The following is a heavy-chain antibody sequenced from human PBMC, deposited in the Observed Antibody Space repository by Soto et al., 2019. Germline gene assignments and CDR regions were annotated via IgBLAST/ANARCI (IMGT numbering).Heavy chain of an antibody. V-gene: IGHV4-30-2*01. CDR3: ATQSYSNSGAYYYYAMGV. CDR1: GGSISSGGFS. Sequence: PSGTLSLTCAVSGGSISSGGFSWSWIRQPPGKGREWIRCINQSGSTYYNPSLKSRVTISVDRSRNQFPLKLSSVTAADTAVYFCATQSYSNSGAYYYYAMGVWGQGTTVTVSS. J-gene: IGHJ6*02. CDR2: INQSGST. D-gene: IGHD4-4*01.